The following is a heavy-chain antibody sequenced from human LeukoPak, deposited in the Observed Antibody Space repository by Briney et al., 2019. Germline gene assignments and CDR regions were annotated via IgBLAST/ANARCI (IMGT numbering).Heavy chain of an antibody. CDR1: GFTVSSNS. CDR2: IYGGGST. J-gene: IGHJ6*02. Sequence: PGGSLRLSCAASGFTVSSNSMSWVRQAPGKGLEWVSLIYGGGSTYYADSVKGRFTISRDNSKNTLYLQMNSLRAEDTAVYYCARAPYYYDSSGYSFSDYYYGMDVWGQGTTVTVSS. D-gene: IGHD3-22*01. CDR3: ARAPYYYDSSGYSFSDYYYGMDV. V-gene: IGHV3-53*05.